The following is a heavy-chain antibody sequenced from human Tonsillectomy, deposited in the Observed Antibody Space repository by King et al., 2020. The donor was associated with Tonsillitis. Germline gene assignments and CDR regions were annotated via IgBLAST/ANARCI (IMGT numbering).Heavy chain of an antibody. D-gene: IGHD2-15*01. Sequence: VQLVESGAEVKKPGESLRISCKGSGYTFTSYWISWVRQMPGKGLEWMGRIDPSDSYTNYSPSFQGHVTISSDKSISTAYLEWSSLTASDTAMYYCARQSISVAATEYYFFAMDVWGQGTTVTVSS. CDR1: GYTFTSYW. J-gene: IGHJ6*02. CDR2: IDPSDSYT. V-gene: IGHV5-10-1*03. CDR3: ARQSISVAATEYYFFAMDV.